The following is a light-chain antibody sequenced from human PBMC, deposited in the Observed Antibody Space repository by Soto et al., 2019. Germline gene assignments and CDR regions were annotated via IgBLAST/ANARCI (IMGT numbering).Light chain of an antibody. CDR1: SSDVGDYNY. J-gene: IGLJ2*01. Sequence: QSALTQPRSVSGSPGQSVTISCTGTSSDVGDYNYVSWYQQRPGKAPKLMIYDVSKRPSGVPDRFSGSKPGTTASLTISGLQTEDEADYYCCSYAGSVIFGGGTKLTVL. V-gene: IGLV2-11*01. CDR3: CSYAGSVI. CDR2: DVS.